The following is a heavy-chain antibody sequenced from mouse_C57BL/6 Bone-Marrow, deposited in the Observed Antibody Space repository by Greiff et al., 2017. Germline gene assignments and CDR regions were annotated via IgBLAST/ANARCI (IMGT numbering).Heavy chain of an antibody. CDR3: ARAPNWVYFDY. V-gene: IGHV1-63*01. D-gene: IGHD4-1*01. CDR1: GYTFTNYW. CDR2: IYPGGGYT. J-gene: IGHJ2*01. Sequence: QVQLQQSGAELVRPGTSVKMSCKASGYTFTNYWIGWAKQRPGHGLEWIGDIYPGGGYTNYNEKFKGKATLTADKSSSTAYMQFGSLTSEDSAIYYCARAPNWVYFDYWGQGTTLTVSS.